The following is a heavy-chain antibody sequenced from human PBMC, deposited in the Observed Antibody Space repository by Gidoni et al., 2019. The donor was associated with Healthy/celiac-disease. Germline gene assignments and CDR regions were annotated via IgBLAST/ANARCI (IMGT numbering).Heavy chain of an antibody. J-gene: IGHJ6*02. D-gene: IGHD5-18*01. CDR2: INPSGART. Sequence: QVQLVQSGAEVKKPGASVKLSCKASGYTFTTYYIHWVRRAPGQGLEWMGIINPSGARTSYAQKFQGRVTMTRDTSTSTIYMELSSLRSEDTAVYYCARDYFKGYSYGYYYYGMGVWGQGTTVTVSS. CDR3: ARDYFKGYSYGYYYYGMGV. CDR1: GYTFTTYY. V-gene: IGHV1-46*01.